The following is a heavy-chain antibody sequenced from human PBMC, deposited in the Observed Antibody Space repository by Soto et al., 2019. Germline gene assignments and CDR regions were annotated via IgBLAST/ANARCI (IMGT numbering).Heavy chain of an antibody. Sequence: PGGSLRLSCAASGFTFSTYEMNWVRQAPGKGLEWVSYISQSGSTIYYADSVKGRFTISRDNAENSLYLQMNSLRAEDTAVYYCARSPLSGTFTSYYYAMDVWGRGTTVTVSS. CDR1: GFTFSTYE. V-gene: IGHV3-48*03. CDR2: ISQSGSTI. D-gene: IGHD1-26*01. J-gene: IGHJ6*02. CDR3: ARSPLSGTFTSYYYAMDV.